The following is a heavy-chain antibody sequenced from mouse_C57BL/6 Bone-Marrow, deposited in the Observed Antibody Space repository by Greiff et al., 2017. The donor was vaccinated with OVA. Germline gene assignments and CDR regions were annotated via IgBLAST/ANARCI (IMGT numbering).Heavy chain of an antibody. V-gene: IGHV1-69*01. CDR1: GYTFTSYW. J-gene: IGHJ2*01. CDR2: IDPSDSYT. Sequence: QVQLQQPGAELVMPGASVKLSCKASGYTFTSYWMHWVKQRPGQGLEWIGEIDPSDSYTNYNQKFKGKSTLTVDKSSSTAYMQLSSLTSEDSAVYYCAREYYGSSLHFDYWGQGTTLTVSS. D-gene: IGHD1-1*01. CDR3: AREYYGSSLHFDY.